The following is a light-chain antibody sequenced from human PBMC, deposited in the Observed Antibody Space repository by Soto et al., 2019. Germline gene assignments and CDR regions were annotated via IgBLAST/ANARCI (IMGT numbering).Light chain of an antibody. CDR2: DVF. J-gene: IGKJ1*01. CDR1: QSISNF. CDR3: QQSYSAPWT. V-gene: IGKV1-39*01. Sequence: DLQMTQSPASLSASVGDRVTIACRASQSISNFLHWYQQKPGKAPKLLIYDVFKLQSGVPSRFSGSGSGTDFTLTITSLQPEDFATYYCQQSYSAPWTFGQGTKVEIK.